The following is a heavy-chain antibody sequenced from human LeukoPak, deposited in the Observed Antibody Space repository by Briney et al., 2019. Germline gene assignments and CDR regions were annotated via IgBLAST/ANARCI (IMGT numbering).Heavy chain of an antibody. J-gene: IGHJ4*02. CDR2: INWNGGST. CDR3: ARGSITGDLTRFDY. Sequence: PGGSLRLSCAASGFTFDDYGMSWLRQAPGKGLEWVSGINWNGGSTVYADSVKGRFTISRDNAKNSLYLQMNSLRAEDTALCYCARGSITGDLTRFDYWGQGTLVTVYS. CDR1: GFTFDDYG. V-gene: IGHV3-20*04. D-gene: IGHD7-27*01.